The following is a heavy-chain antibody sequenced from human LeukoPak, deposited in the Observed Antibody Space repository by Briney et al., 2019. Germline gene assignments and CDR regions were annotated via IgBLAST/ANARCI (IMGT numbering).Heavy chain of an antibody. CDR3: AGSGGGWTYYFDY. CDR1: RFTVSSYE. V-gene: IGHV3-48*03. J-gene: IGHJ4*02. D-gene: IGHD2-15*01. Sequence: PGGSLRLSCAASRFTVSSYEINWVRQAPGKGLEWVSYISSSGSTIYYADSVKGPFTISRDNAKNSLYLQMNSLRAEDTAVYYCAGSGGGWTYYFDYWGQGTLVTVSS. CDR2: ISSSGSTI.